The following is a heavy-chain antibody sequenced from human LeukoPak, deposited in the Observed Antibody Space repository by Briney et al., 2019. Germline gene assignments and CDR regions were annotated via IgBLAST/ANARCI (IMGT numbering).Heavy chain of an antibody. D-gene: IGHD4-17*01. V-gene: IGHV3-43*02. CDR2: ISRDGSRR. CDR3: AKDILDYGDYSFDY. CDR1: GFTFDVYA. J-gene: IGHJ4*02. Sequence: GGSLRLSCAASGFTFDVYAMHWVRQAPGKGLEWVSLISRDGSRRYYADSVKGRFTISRDNTKNSLFLKMNGLRSEDTALYYCAKDILDYGDYSFDYWGQGTLVTVSS.